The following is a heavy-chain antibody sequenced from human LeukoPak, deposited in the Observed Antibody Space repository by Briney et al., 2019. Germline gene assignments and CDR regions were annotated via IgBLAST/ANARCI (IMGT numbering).Heavy chain of an antibody. CDR2: TYYRSKWYN. V-gene: IGHV6-1*01. CDR1: GDSVSSSSAG. Sequence: SQTLSLTCAISGDSVSSSSAGWNWIMQSPSRGLQWLGRTYYRSKWYNDYAVSVRGRITINPDTSKNQFSLLLNSVTPEDTAVYYCARYSGLGVPDYWGQGTLVTVSS. CDR3: ARYSGLGVPDY. J-gene: IGHJ4*02. D-gene: IGHD2-21*01.